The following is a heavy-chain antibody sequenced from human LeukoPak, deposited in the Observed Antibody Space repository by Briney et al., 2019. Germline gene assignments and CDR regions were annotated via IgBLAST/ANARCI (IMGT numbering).Heavy chain of an antibody. D-gene: IGHD3-22*01. J-gene: IGHJ5*02. CDR3: ARDSDGYYYDSSGSEA. CDR1: GFTFSSYS. V-gene: IGHV3-48*01. CDR2: ISSSSSTI. Sequence: GGSLRLPCAASGFTFSSYSMNWVRQAPGKGLEWVSYISSSSSTIYYADSVKGRFTISRDNAKNSLYLQMNSLRAEDTAVYYCARDSDGYYYDSSGSEAWGQGTLVTVSS.